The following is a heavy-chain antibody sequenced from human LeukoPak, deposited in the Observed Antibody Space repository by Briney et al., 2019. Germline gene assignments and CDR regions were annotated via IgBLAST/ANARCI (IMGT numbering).Heavy chain of an antibody. CDR2: IYSGGST. J-gene: IGHJ6*03. Sequence: GGSLRLSCAASGFSVSSNYMNWVRQAPGKGPEWVSVIYSGGSTYYADSVKGRFTISRDNSNNMLYLHMNSLRAEDTAVYYCAREVRGYYYYIDVWGKGTTVTISS. CDR3: AREVRGYYYYIDV. CDR1: GFSVSSNY. V-gene: IGHV3-53*01.